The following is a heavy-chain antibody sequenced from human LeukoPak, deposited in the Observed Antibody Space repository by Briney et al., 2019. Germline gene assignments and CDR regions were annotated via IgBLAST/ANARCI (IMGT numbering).Heavy chain of an antibody. Sequence: GGSLRLSCAASGFTFSSYSMNWVRQAPGKGLEWVSSISSSSSYIYYADSVKGRFTVSRDNSKNTLYLQMNSLRAEDTAVYYCAKDYFGWLQSPFDYWGQGTLVTVSS. CDR1: GFTFSSYS. CDR2: ISSSSSYI. J-gene: IGHJ4*02. D-gene: IGHD5-24*01. CDR3: AKDYFGWLQSPFDY. V-gene: IGHV3-21*01.